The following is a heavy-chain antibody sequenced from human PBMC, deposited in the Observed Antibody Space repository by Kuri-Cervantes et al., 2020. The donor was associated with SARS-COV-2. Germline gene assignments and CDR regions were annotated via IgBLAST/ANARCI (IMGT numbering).Heavy chain of an antibody. D-gene: IGHD3-16*01. J-gene: IGHJ4*02. CDR3: ARALWGSYPYYFDY. CDR1: GGTFSSCF. V-gene: IGHV1-69*10. Sequence: SVKVSCKASGGTFSSCFISWVRQASGQGLEWMGGINPSLGIADHAQKFQGRVTITADKPTSTAYMELSSLKSEDTAVYYCARALWGSYPYYFDYWGQGTLVTVSS. CDR2: INPSLGIA.